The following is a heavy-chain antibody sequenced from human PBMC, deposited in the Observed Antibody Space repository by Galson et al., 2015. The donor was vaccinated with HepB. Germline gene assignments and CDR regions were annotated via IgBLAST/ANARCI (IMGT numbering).Heavy chain of an antibody. V-gene: IGHV3-30*09. Sequence: SLRLSCAASGFTFNAFALHWVRQAPGKGPEWVAVISSDGRSEDYADSVRGRFAISRDDSRDTLYLQTNSLKPEDTAVYFCARHSAGVLYLGYYFDHWGQGTLVSVSA. CDR1: GFTFNAFA. J-gene: IGHJ4*02. CDR3: ARHSAGVLYLGYYFDH. D-gene: IGHD3-16*01. CDR2: ISSDGRSE.